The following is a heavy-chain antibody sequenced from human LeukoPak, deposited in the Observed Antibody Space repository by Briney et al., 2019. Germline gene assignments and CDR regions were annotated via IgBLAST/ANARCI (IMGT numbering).Heavy chain of an antibody. CDR1: GDTVSGNSGA. CDR3: ARALERYYFDI. V-gene: IGHV6-1*01. Sequence: SQTLSLTCAISGDTVSGNSGAWIWIRQSPSRGLEWLGRTYYMSKWFHEYAVSVKGRIIISPDTANNQFSLHLSSVTADDTGVYYCARALERYYFDIWGQGTLVTVSS. CDR2: TYYMSKWFH. D-gene: IGHD1-1*01. J-gene: IGHJ4*02.